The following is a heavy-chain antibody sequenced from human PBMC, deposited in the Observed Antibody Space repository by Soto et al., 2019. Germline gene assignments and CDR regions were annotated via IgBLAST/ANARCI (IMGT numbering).Heavy chain of an antibody. J-gene: IGHJ3*02. CDR1: GFTFSNAW. CDR2: IKSKTDGGTT. Sequence: GGSLRLSCAASGFTFSNAWMSWVRQAPGKRLEWVGRIKSKTDGGTTDYAAPVKGRFTISRDDSKNTLYLQMNSLKTEDTAVYYCTTDSSATWYYGSGSYYDAFDIWGQGTMVTVSS. D-gene: IGHD3-10*01. CDR3: TTDSSATWYYGSGSYYDAFDI. V-gene: IGHV3-15*01.